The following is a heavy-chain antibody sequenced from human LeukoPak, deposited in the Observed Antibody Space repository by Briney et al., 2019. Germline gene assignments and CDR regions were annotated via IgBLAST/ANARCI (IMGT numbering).Heavy chain of an antibody. CDR3: AKTAMVLGGFDY. CDR1: GFTFSSYS. J-gene: IGHJ4*02. V-gene: IGHV3-21*01. D-gene: IGHD5-18*01. Sequence: GGSLRLSCAASGFTFSSYSMNWVRQAPGKGLEWVSSISSSSSYIYYADSVKGRFTISRDNAKNSLYLQMNSLRAEDTAVYYCAKTAMVLGGFDYWGQGTLVTVSS. CDR2: ISSSSSYI.